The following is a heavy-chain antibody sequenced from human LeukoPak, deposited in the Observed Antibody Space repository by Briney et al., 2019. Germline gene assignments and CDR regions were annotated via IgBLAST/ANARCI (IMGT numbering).Heavy chain of an antibody. CDR1: GFTFSSYA. D-gene: IGHD5-12*01. CDR3: ARGPSSSGYGNFDY. J-gene: IGHJ4*02. CDR2: ISSNGGST. V-gene: IGHV3-64*01. Sequence: GGSLRLSCAASGFTFSSYAMHWVRQAPGKGLEYVSAISSNGGSTYYANSVKGRFTISRDNSKNTLYLQMGSLRAEDMAVYYCARGPSSSGYGNFDYWGQGTLVTVSS.